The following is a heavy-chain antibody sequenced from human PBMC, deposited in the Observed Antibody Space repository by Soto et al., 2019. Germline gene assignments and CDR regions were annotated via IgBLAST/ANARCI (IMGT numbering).Heavy chain of an antibody. J-gene: IGHJ5*01. Sequence: QVQLQQSGPGLVKPSQTLSLTCAISGDSVSTNSATWDWIRQSPSRGLEWLGRTYYRSKWDYDCAASVKGRITINPDTSNNQLAMQLDSVTPDDTAVYYCARLIGNSWLDSWGQGTLVTVSS. CDR1: GDSVSTNSAT. D-gene: IGHD2-8*01. CDR3: ARLIGNSWLDS. CDR2: TYYRSKWDY. V-gene: IGHV6-1*01.